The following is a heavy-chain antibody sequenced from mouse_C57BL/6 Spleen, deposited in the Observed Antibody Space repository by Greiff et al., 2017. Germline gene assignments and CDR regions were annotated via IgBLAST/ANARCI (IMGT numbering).Heavy chain of an antibody. D-gene: IGHD2-4*01. Sequence: VQLQQPGAELVKPGASVKMSCKASGYTFTSYWITWVKQRPGQGLEWIGDIYPGSGSTNYNEKFKSKATLTVDTSSSTAYMQLSSLTSEDSAVYYCARSKIYYDYGDYAMDYWGQGTSVTVSS. J-gene: IGHJ4*01. CDR1: GYTFTSYW. V-gene: IGHV1-55*01. CDR2: IYPGSGST. CDR3: ARSKIYYDYGDYAMDY.